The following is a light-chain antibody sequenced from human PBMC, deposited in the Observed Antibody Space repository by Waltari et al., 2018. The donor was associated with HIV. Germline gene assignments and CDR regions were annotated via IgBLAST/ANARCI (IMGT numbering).Light chain of an antibody. J-gene: IGKJ4*01. Sequence: EIVLTQSPGALSLSPGERATLSCRASPSLSSTYLAWYQQKPGQPPRLLMYDASTRATGIPDRFSGSGSGTDFTLTISRLEPEDFAVYYCQQYRSTPRTFGGGTRVQIK. V-gene: IGKV3-20*01. CDR1: PSLSSTY. CDR2: DAS. CDR3: QQYRSTPRT.